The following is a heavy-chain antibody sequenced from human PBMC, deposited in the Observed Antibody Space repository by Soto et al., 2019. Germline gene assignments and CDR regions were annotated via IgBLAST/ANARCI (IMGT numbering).Heavy chain of an antibody. CDR1: GYTFTDYD. CDR2: MSPNSGKT. Sequence: ASVKVSCKTSGYTFTDYDVSWVRQASGQGLEWMGWMSPNSGKTGYVEKFQGRVTMTANTSLSTAYMELHSLRSEDTAVYFCARGRIGAAFWGQGTLVTVSS. J-gene: IGHJ4*02. V-gene: IGHV1-8*01. D-gene: IGHD2-15*01. CDR3: ARGRIGAAF.